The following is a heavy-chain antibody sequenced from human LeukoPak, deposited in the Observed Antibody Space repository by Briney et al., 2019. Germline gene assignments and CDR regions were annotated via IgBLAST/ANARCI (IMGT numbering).Heavy chain of an antibody. J-gene: IGHJ4*02. D-gene: IGHD2-2*02. CDR3: AKDLSRVPLYIYDY. V-gene: IGHV3-23*01. CDR1: GFTFSSYD. CDR2: ICGSGSST. Sequence: GGSLRLSCAVSGFTFSSYDMSWAPQAPGKGLEWVSAICGSGSSTYYADSVKGRFTIYREHYKNTMYLQMNSQRAEDTAVYYFAKDLSRVPLYIYDYGGQGTLVTVSS.